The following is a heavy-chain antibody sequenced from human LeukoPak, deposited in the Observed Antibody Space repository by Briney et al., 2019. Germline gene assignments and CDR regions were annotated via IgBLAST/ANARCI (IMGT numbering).Heavy chain of an antibody. CDR3: TRNPGMDV. V-gene: IGHV3-74*01. J-gene: IGHJ6*02. CDR1: GFTFSTYW. Sequence: GGSLRLSCADSGFTFSTYWMHWVRQAPGKGLVWVSRINGDGSSSTYADSVKGRFTISRDNAKNTLYLQMNSLRTEDTAVYYCTRNPGMDVWGQGTTVTVSS. CDR2: INGDGSSS.